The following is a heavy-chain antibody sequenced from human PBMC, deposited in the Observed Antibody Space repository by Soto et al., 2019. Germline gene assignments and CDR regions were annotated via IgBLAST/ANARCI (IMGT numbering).Heavy chain of an antibody. CDR1: GFTFSNYW. CDR3: ARLGVAGTRYALDV. CDR2: INGDGSIT. V-gene: IGHV3-74*01. Sequence: EVPLVESGGGLVQPGGSLRLSCAASGFTFSNYWMHWVRQTPAKGLVWVSRINGDGSITTYADSVRGRFTISRDDATNTLSLQMNSLRAEDTAVYFCARLGVAGTRYALDVWGQGTTVTVSS. J-gene: IGHJ6*02. D-gene: IGHD3-3*01.